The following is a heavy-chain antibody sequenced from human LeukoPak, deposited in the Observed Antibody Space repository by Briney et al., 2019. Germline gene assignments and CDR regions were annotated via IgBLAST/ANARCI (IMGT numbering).Heavy chain of an antibody. V-gene: IGHV3-48*03. J-gene: IGHJ4*01. CDR3: ARDQLGPFDY. CDR2: ISGSGSTI. Sequence: GGSLRLSCGASGFTFSSYEMNWGRQAPGKGLEWISYISGSGSTIYYADSVKGRFTISRDNAKNSLYLQMHSLRAEDTAVYYCARDQLGPFDYWGHGTQVTVSS. CDR1: GFTFSSYE. D-gene: IGHD3-16*01.